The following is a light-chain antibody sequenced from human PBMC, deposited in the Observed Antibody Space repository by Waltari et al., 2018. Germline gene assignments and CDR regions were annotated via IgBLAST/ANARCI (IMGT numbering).Light chain of an antibody. V-gene: IGKV1-5*03. CDR3: QQYNSNSPT. CDR1: QTIITW. CDR2: KAS. J-gene: IGKJ4*01. Sequence: DIQMTQSPSILSASIGDRVTITCRASQTIITWLAWYQQKPGKAPKLLIYKASSSESGVPSRFSGSGSGTEFTLTVSSLQPDDFATYYCQQYNSNSPTFGGGTKLEIK.